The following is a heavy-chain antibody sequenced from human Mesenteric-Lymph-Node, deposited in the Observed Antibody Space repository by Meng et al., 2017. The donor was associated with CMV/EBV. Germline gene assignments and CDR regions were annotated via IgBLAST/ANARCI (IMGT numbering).Heavy chain of an antibody. CDR1: GFTFSSYA. Sequence: GGSLRLSCAASGFTFSSYAMHWVRQAPGKGLEYVSAISSNGGSTYYADSVKGRFTISRDNSKNTLYLHMNSLRAEDTAIYYCAKNGGSGSYYWDYLDYWGQGTLVTVSS. CDR2: ISSNGGST. J-gene: IGHJ4*02. D-gene: IGHD3-10*01. V-gene: IGHV3-64*02. CDR3: AKNGGSGSYYWDYLDY.